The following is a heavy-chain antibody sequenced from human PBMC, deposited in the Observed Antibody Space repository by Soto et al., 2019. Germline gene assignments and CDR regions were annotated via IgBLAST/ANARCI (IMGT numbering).Heavy chain of an antibody. CDR2: ISGSAGST. J-gene: IGHJ4*02. CDR3: TKDLWPYLPAGGEFDS. Sequence: VQLLESGGGLVQPGGSLRLSCAASGFTFSSYAMSWVRQAPGKGLEWVSAISGSAGSTYYADSVKGQFTISRDNSKNTLYLQMNSLRAEDTAVFYCTKDLWPYLPAGGEFDSWRQGTLVTVSS. CDR1: GFTFSSYA. D-gene: IGHD3-16*01. V-gene: IGHV3-23*01.